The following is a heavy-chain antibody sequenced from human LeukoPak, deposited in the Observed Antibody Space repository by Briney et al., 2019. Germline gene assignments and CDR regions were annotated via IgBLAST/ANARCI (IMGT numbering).Heavy chain of an antibody. CDR2: IYSGGST. CDR1: GFTVSSNY. V-gene: IGHV3-53*01. J-gene: IGHJ4*02. D-gene: IGHD4-11*01. Sequence: GGSLRLSCAASGFTVSSNYMSRVRQAPGKGLEWVSVIYSGGSTYYADSVKGRFTISRDNSKNTLYLQMNSLRAEDTAVYYCASSAGVTPFDYWGQGTLVTVSS. CDR3: ASSAGVTPFDY.